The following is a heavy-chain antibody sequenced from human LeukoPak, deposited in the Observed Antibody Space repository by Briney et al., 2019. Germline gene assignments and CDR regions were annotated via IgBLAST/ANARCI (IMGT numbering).Heavy chain of an antibody. CDR2: ISGSGGST. Sequence: GGSLRLSCAASGFTFSNYGMSWVRQAPGKGLEWVSVISGSGGSTYYADSVKGRFTIPRDNAKNTLYLQMNSLRAEDTAVYYCAKVSVSSSWYFDYWGQGTLVTVSA. J-gene: IGHJ4*02. CDR1: GFTFSNYG. V-gene: IGHV3-23*01. CDR3: AKVSVSSSWYFDY. D-gene: IGHD6-13*01.